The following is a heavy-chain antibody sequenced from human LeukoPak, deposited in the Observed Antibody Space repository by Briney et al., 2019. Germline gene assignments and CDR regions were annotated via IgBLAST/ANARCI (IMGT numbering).Heavy chain of an antibody. J-gene: IGHJ6*02. CDR2: IKQDGSEK. D-gene: IGHD6-13*01. CDR3: ARSIAAAGTGLAQYYYYGMDV. V-gene: IGHV3-7*01. Sequence: QSGGSLRLSCAASGFTFSSYWMSWVRQAPGKGLEWVANIKQDGSEKYYVDSVKGRLTISRDNAKNSLYLQMNSLRAEDTAVYYCARSIAAAGTGLAQYYYYGMDVWGQGTTVTVSS. CDR1: GFTFSSYW.